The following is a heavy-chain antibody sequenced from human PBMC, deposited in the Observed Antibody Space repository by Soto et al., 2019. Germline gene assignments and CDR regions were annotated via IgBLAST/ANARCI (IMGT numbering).Heavy chain of an antibody. D-gene: IGHD6-13*01. V-gene: IGHV4-34*01. CDR1: GGSFRGYY. CDR3: ARPAGIAAAGTGGRFDP. Sequence: SETLSLTCAVYGGSFRGYYWSWIRQPPGKGLEWIGEINHSGSTNYNPSLKSRVTISVDTSKNQFSLKLSSVTAADTAVYYCARPAGIAAAGTGGRFDPWGQGTLVTVSS. CDR2: INHSGST. J-gene: IGHJ5*02.